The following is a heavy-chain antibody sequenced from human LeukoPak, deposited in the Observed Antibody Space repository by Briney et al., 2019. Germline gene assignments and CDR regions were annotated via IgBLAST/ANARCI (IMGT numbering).Heavy chain of an antibody. J-gene: IGHJ4*02. CDR2: INNDGSST. CDR3: ARGAYYYED. D-gene: IGHD3-22*01. Sequence: GGSLRLSCAASGYTFGSYWMHWVRQAPGKGLVWVSRINNDGSSTIYADSVKGRFTISRDNAKNSLYLQMNSLRAEDTAVYYCARGAYYYEDWGQGTLVTVSS. CDR1: GYTFGSYW. V-gene: IGHV3-74*01.